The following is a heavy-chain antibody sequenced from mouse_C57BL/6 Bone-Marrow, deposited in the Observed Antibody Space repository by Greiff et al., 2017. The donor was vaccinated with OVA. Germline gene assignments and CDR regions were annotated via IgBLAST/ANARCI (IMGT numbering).Heavy chain of an antibody. Sequence: VQLQQSGAELARPGASVKLSCKASGYTFTSYGISWVKQRTGQGLEWIGEIYPRSGNTYYNEKFKGKATLTADKSSSTAYMQLSSLTSEDSAVYFCARWRWYPFAYWGQGTLVTVSA. J-gene: IGHJ3*01. CDR1: GYTFTSYG. CDR3: ARWRWYPFAY. CDR2: IYPRSGNT. D-gene: IGHD2-1*01. V-gene: IGHV1-81*01.